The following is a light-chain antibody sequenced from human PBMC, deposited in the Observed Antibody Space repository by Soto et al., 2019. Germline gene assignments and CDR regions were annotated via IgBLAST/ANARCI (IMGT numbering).Light chain of an antibody. J-gene: IGLJ3*02. V-gene: IGLV2-8*01. CDR2: EVS. CDR1: SSDVGGYNY. Sequence: QSALTQPPSASGSPGQSVTISCTGTSSDVGGYNYVSWYQQHPGKAPKLMIYEVSKRPSGVPDRFSGSKSGNTASLTASGLQAEDEADYYCSSYAGSTWVFGGGTKLTVL. CDR3: SSYAGSTWV.